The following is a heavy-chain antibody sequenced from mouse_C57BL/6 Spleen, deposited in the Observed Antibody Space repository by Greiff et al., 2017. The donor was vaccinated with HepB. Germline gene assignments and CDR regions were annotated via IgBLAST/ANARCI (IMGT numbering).Heavy chain of an antibody. CDR1: GYTFTSYW. Sequence: QVQLQQPGAELVKPGASVKLSCKASGYTFTSYWITWVKQRPGQGLEWIGDIYPGSGSTNYNEKFKSKATLTVDTSSSTAYMQLSSLTSDDSAVYYCARRGAVVAFCWYFDVWGTGTTVTVSA. D-gene: IGHD1-1*01. CDR2: IYPGSGST. V-gene: IGHV1-55*01. CDR3: ARRGAVVAFCWYFDV. J-gene: IGHJ1*03.